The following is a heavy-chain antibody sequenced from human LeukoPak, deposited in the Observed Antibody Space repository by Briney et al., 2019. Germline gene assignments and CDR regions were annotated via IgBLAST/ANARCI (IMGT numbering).Heavy chain of an antibody. D-gene: IGHD1-26*01. CDR1: GYTFTGYY. CDR3: ARDAAAYSGSYSFDY. CDR2: INPNSSGT. J-gene: IGHJ4*02. V-gene: IGHV1-2*02. Sequence: ASVKVSCKASGYTFTGYYMHWVRQAPGQGLEWMGWINPNSSGTNYAQKFQGRVTMTRDTSISTAYMELSRLRSDDTAVYYCARDAAAYSGSYSFDYWGQGTLVTVSS.